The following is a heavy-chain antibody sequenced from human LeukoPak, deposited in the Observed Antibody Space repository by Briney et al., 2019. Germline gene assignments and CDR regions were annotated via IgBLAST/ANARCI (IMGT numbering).Heavy chain of an antibody. CDR3: ASGVVPAAIPSYYYMDV. CDR2: IIPILGTA. CDR1: GGTFSSYA. Sequence: SVKVSCKASGGTFSSYAISWVRQAPGQGLEWMGGIIPILGTANYAQKFQGRVTITTDESTSTAYMELSSLRSEDTAVYYCASGVVPAAIPSYYYMDVWGKGTTVTVSS. V-gene: IGHV1-69*05. J-gene: IGHJ6*03. D-gene: IGHD2-2*01.